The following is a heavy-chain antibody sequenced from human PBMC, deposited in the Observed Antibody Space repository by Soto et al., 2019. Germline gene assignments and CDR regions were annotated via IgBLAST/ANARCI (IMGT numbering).Heavy chain of an antibody. CDR3: ARDRRWLPRGPNNWFDP. D-gene: IGHD5-12*01. J-gene: IGHJ5*02. CDR2: IYYSGST. V-gene: IGHV4-30-4*01. Sequence: SETLSLTCTVSGGSISSGDYYWSWVRQPPWKGLEYIGYIYYSGSTYYNPSLKSRVTISVDTSKNQFSLNLSSVTAADTAVYYCARDRRWLPRGPNNWFDPWGQGXLVTVYS. CDR1: GGSISSGDYY.